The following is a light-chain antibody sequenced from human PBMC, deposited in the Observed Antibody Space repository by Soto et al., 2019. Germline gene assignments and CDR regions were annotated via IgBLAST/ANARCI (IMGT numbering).Light chain of an antibody. CDR2: DAS. Sequence: DIQMTQSPSSLSASVGDRVTSTCQASQDISNYLNWYQQKPGKAPKLLIYDASNLETGVTSRFSGIGSGTYFTFTISSLQPEDTATHDYQQSDNLPQFTFGRGTRLDIK. V-gene: IGKV1-33*01. CDR3: QQSDNLPQFT. J-gene: IGKJ5*01. CDR1: QDISNY.